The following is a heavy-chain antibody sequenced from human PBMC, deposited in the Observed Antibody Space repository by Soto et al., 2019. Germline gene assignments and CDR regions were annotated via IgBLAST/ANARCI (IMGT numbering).Heavy chain of an antibody. V-gene: IGHV3-33*01. CDR3: ARDPGPVGATMSYYFDY. D-gene: IGHD1-26*01. CDR2: IWYDGSNK. CDR1: GFTFSSYG. Sequence: GGSLRLSCAASGFTFSSYGMHWVRQAPGKGLEWVAVIWYDGSNKYYADSVKGRFTISRDNSKNTLYLQMNSLRAEDTAVYYCARDPGPVGATMSYYFDYWGQGTLVTVSS. J-gene: IGHJ4*02.